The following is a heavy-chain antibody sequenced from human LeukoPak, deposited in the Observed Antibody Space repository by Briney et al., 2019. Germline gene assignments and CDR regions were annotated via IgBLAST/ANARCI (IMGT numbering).Heavy chain of an antibody. CDR2: ISAYNGNT. CDR1: GYTFTSYG. V-gene: IGHV1-18*01. D-gene: IGHD1-26*01. CDR3: ARVWGREWELTSNLDY. Sequence: ASVKVSCKASGYTFTSYGISWVRQAPGQGLEWMGWISAYNGNTNYAQKLQGRVTMTTDTSTSTAYMELRSLRSDDTAVYYCARVWGREWELTSNLDYWGQGTLVTVSS. J-gene: IGHJ4*02.